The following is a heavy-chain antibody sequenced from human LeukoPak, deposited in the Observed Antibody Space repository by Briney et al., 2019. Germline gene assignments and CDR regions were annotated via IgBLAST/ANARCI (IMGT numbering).Heavy chain of an antibody. CDR1: GFTFSSYS. CDR2: ISSTSSYR. J-gene: IGHJ3*02. D-gene: IGHD2-15*01. CDR3: ARDGEYCSGGRCYDSGAFDI. Sequence: GGSLRLSCAASGFTFSSYSMNWVRQAPGKGLEWVSSISSTSSYRNYADSVKGRFTISRDNAESSLYLQMNSLRPEDTAVYYCARDGEYCSGGRCYDSGAFDIRGQGTMVTVSS. V-gene: IGHV3-21*01.